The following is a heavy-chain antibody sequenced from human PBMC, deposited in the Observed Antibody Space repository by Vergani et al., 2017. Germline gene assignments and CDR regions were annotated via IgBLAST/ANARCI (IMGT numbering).Heavy chain of an antibody. CDR1: GGSISSSNW. J-gene: IGHJ1*01. D-gene: IGHD3-3*01. Sequence: QVQLQESGPGLVKPSGTLSLTCAVSGGSISSSNWWSWVRQPPGKGLEWIGEIYHSGSTYYNPSLKSRVTISVDRSKNQFSLKLSSVTAADTAVYYCARHPFWSGSPTLEYFQHWGQGTLVTVSS. CDR2: IYHSGST. V-gene: IGHV4-4*02. CDR3: ARHPFWSGSPTLEYFQH.